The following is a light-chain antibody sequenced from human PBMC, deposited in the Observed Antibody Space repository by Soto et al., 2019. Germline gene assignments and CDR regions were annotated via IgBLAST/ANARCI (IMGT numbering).Light chain of an antibody. Sequence: QSALTQPRSVSGSPGQTVTISCTGSSSDVGSSNYMSWYQQHPGEAPKLVIYDVAQRPSGVPDRLSGPRSGKTASLTISGLQPDDEADYYRCSYAGSDTLIFGSGTKV. V-gene: IGLV2-11*01. CDR3: CSYAGSDTLI. CDR1: SSDVGSSNY. CDR2: DVA. J-gene: IGLJ1*01.